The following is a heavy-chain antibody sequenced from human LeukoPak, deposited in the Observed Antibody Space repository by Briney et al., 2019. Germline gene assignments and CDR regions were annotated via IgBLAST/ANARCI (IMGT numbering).Heavy chain of an antibody. CDR2: IFYSGRT. J-gene: IGHJ4*02. CDR3: ASRYCSGGSCYFDH. CDR1: GFTFSSYA. V-gene: IGHV4-59*04. Sequence: GSLRLSCAASGFTFSSYAMSWVRQPPGKGLEWIGNIFYSGRTYYSPSLKSRATISVDTSTNQFSLKLISVTAADTAVYYCASRYCSGGSCYFDHWGQGILVTVSS. D-gene: IGHD2-15*01.